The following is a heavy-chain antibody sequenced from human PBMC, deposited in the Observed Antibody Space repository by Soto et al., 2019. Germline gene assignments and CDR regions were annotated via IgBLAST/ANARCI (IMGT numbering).Heavy chain of an antibody. J-gene: IGHJ6*03. Sequence: GASVKVSCKASGYNFINYYIHWVRQAPGQGLEWMGVINPSVSSTTYAQNFQGRVTVTRDTSSSTVYMELSSLGSEDTAVFYCAKGGERDHYYYYYMDVCGKGTTVTVSS. CDR2: INPSVSST. D-gene: IGHD3-16*01. CDR1: GYNFINYY. V-gene: IGHV1-46*03. CDR3: AKGGERDHYYYYYMDV.